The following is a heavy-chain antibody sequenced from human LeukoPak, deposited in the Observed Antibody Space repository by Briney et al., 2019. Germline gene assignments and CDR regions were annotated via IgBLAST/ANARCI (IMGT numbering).Heavy chain of an antibody. J-gene: IGHJ6*03. CDR3: ASSTIVTTYGYYYYMDV. CDR2: IIPILGIA. CDR1: GGTFSSYA. Sequence: SVKVSCKASGGTFSSYAISWVRQAPGQGLEWMGRIIPILGIANYAQKFQGRVTITADESTSTAYMELSSLRSEDTAVYYCASSTIVTTYGYYYYMDVWGKGTTVTVSS. D-gene: IGHD4-11*01. V-gene: IGHV1-69*04.